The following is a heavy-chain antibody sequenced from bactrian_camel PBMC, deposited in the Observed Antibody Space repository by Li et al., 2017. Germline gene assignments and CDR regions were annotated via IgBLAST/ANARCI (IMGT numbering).Heavy chain of an antibody. V-gene: IGHV3S53*01. CDR3: AADVDLCSYATYNGGGY. J-gene: IGHJ4*01. D-gene: IGHD3*01. Sequence: QVQLVESGGGTAQTVESLRLSCTTSDYSHTAYCMAWFRQSPGKEREGIAAVDGDGTVIYADSVKGRFTISQDNANNTMYLQMNDLKPDDTGMYYCAADVDLCSYATYNGGGYWGQGTQVTVS. CDR1: DYSHTAYC. CDR2: VDGDGTV.